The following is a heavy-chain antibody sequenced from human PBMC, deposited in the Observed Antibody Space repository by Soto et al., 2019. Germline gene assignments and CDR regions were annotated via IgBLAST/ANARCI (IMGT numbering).Heavy chain of an antibody. CDR1: GFTFSTYA. J-gene: IGHJ4*02. Sequence: QLVESGGGVVQPGRSLRLSCEASGFTFSTYAMHWVRQAPGKGLEWVAVISYDGSERLYADSVKGRFTISRDNSTNTLFLQMNGLRTEDTAVYFCAKGTYYYDTSAYYLENYWGQGSLVTVSS. V-gene: IGHV3-30*18. CDR3: AKGTYYYDTSAYYLENY. D-gene: IGHD3-22*01. CDR2: ISYDGSER.